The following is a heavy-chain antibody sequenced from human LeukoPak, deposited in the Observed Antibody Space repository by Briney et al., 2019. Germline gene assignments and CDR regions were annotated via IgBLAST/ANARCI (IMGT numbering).Heavy chain of an antibody. J-gene: IGHJ3*02. D-gene: IGHD3-9*01. CDR1: GYTFTSYG. Sequence: GASVKVSCKASGYTFTSYGISWVRQAPGQGLEWMGWISAYNGNTNYAQKLQGRVTMTTDTSTSTAHMELRSLRSDDTAVYYCARDLRYFDWLLGAPRAFDIWGQGTMVTVSS. CDR2: ISAYNGNT. CDR3: ARDLRYFDWLLGAPRAFDI. V-gene: IGHV1-18*01.